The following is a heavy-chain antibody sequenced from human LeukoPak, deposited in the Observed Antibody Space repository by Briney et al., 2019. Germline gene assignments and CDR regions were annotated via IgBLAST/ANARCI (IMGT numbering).Heavy chain of an antibody. V-gene: IGHV4-4*07. J-gene: IGHJ6*03. Sequence: SETLSLTCTVSGVSGYSFSRSFWSWIRQSAGKGLEWVWRIYDSGTNYNPSLKSRVTISVDKSKTQFSLMLTPVTAADTAVYYCARVLAGAGYYYYYMDVWGKGATVTVSS. CDR1: GVSGYSFSRSF. CDR3: ARVLAGAGYYYYYMDV. D-gene: IGHD1-26*01. CDR2: IYDSGT.